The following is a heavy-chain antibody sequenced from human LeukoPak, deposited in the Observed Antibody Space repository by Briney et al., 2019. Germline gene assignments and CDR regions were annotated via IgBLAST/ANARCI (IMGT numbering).Heavy chain of an antibody. CDR1: GGSISSGGYY. Sequence: PSQTLSLTCTVSGGSISSGGYYWSWIRQHPGKGPEWIGYIHHVGSTYYNPSLKSRVSISVDTSMNQLSLNLTSVTAADTAIYFCARVVGDYFDYWGQGTLVTVSS. V-gene: IGHV4-31*03. D-gene: IGHD1-26*01. CDR3: ARVVGDYFDY. J-gene: IGHJ4*02. CDR2: IHHVGST.